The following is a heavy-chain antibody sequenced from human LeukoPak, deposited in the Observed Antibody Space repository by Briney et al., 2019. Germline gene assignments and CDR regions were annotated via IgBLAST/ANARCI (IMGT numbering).Heavy chain of an antibody. J-gene: IGHJ4*02. CDR3: ARTGSTVTMLYPFDH. D-gene: IGHD4-17*01. V-gene: IGHV4-59*01. CDR2: IYYSGST. Sequence: SETLSLTCTVSGGSIRSYYWSWLRQPPGKGLEWVGYIYYSGSTNYNPSLKSRVSISVDTSKNQFSLKLSSVTAADTAVYYCARTGSTVTMLYPFDHWGQGTLVTVSS. CDR1: GGSIRSYY.